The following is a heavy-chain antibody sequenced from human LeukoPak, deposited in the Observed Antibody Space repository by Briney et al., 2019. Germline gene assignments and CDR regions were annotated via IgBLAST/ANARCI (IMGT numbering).Heavy chain of an antibody. CDR3: AKHGAVAGPEYFQH. D-gene: IGHD6-19*01. CDR1: GFTFSSYS. J-gene: IGHJ1*01. V-gene: IGHV3-21*04. CDR2: SYAYSLYI. Sequence: KPGGSLRLSCAASGFTFSSYSMNWVRQAPGKGLEWGSSSYAYSLYIHYADSVKGRFTISRDNSKNTLYLQMNSLRAEDTAVYYCAKHGAVAGPEYFQHWGQGTLVTVSS.